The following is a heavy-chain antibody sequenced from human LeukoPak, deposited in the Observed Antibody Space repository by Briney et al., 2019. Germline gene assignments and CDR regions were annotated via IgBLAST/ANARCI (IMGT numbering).Heavy chain of an antibody. CDR2: IIPILGIA. Sequence: SVKVSCKASGGTFSSYAISWVRQAPGQGLEWMGRIIPILGIANYAQKFQGRVTITADKSTSTAYMELSSLRSEDTAVYYCARNPFGVVIIEGGDYWGQGTLVTVSS. CDR3: ARNPFGVVIIEGGDY. D-gene: IGHD3-3*01. J-gene: IGHJ4*02. CDR1: GGTFSSYA. V-gene: IGHV1-69*04.